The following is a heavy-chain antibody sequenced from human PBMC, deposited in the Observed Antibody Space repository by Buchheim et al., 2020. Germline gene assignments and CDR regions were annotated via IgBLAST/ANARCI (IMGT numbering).Heavy chain of an antibody. CDR3: ARGRRYCISTSCSRGYYFDY. J-gene: IGHJ4*02. D-gene: IGHD2-2*01. V-gene: IGHV4-30-4*01. CDR2: IYYSGST. Sequence: QVQLQESGPGLVKPSQTLSLTCTVSGGSISSGDYYWSWIRQPPGKALEWIGYIYYSGSTYSNPSLKSRVTISVDTSKNQFSLRMRSVTAADTDVYYCARGRRYCISTSCSRGYYFDYWGQGTL. CDR1: GGSISSGDYY.